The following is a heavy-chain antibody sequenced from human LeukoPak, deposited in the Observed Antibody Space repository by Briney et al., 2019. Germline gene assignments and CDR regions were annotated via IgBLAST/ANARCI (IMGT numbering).Heavy chain of an antibody. CDR1: AFTFSSYS. J-gene: IGHJ4*02. Sequence: GGPLRLSCAASAFTFSSYSMNWVRQAPGKGLEWVSSISSSSSYIYYADSVKGRFTISRDNAKNSLYLQMNSLRAEDTAVYYCARDAEMATIATRFDYWGQGTLVTVSS. D-gene: IGHD5-24*01. CDR3: ARDAEMATIATRFDY. CDR2: ISSSSSYI. V-gene: IGHV3-21*01.